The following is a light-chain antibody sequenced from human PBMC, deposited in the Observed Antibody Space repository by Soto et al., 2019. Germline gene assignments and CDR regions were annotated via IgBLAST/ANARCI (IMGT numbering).Light chain of an antibody. J-gene: IGKJ2*01. CDR1: QSISSY. V-gene: IGKV1-39*01. Sequence: DIQMTQSPSSLSASVGDRVTITCRASQSISSYLNWYQQKPGKAPKLLIYAASSLHSGVQSRFSGSGPGTYFTLTTSSLQPEDFAAYYCQHSYSTPLYTFGQGTKLEIK. CDR3: QHSYSTPLYT. CDR2: AAS.